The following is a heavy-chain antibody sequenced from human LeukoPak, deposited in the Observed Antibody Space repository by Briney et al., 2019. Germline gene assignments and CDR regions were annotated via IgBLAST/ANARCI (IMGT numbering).Heavy chain of an antibody. CDR2: ISTTISDM. J-gene: IGHJ6*02. CDR3: ARDRYHYYGLDL. V-gene: IGHV3-48*03. D-gene: IGHD2-15*01. Sequence: GGSLRLSCVASGFSISNYEMNWVRQAPGKGLEWVSYISTTISDMRYADSVKGRFAISRDNAKNSLCLQMNSLRDEDTAVYYCARDRYHYYGLDLWGQGTTVTVSS. CDR1: GFSISNYE.